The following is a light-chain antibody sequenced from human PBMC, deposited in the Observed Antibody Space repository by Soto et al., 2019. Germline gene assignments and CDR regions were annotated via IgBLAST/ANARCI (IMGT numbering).Light chain of an antibody. CDR2: EDD. Sequence: QSVLTQPPSVSAAPGQKVTIFCSGSSSNIGSNFVSWYQQVPGTAPRLLVYEDDQRPSGTPVRFSGSKPRTSGTLAITGLQIGDEDHYCSGTCDTSLDSGIFGGGTELTVL. J-gene: IGLJ2*01. CDR1: SSNIGSNF. V-gene: IGLV1-51*02. CDR3: GTCDTSLDSGI.